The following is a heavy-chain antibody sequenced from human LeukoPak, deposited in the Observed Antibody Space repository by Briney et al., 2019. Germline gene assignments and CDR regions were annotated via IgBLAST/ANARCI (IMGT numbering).Heavy chain of an antibody. CDR2: IRYDGSNK. CDR3: AKDARGYYIGYYYYYMDV. J-gene: IGHJ6*03. D-gene: IGHD3-3*01. Sequence: GGSLRLSCAASGFTFSSYGMHWVRQAPGKGLEWVAFIRYDGSNKYYADSVKGRFTISRDNSKNTLYLQMNSLRDEDTAVYYCAKDARGYYIGYYYYYMDVWGKGTTVTVSS. V-gene: IGHV3-30*02. CDR1: GFTFSSYG.